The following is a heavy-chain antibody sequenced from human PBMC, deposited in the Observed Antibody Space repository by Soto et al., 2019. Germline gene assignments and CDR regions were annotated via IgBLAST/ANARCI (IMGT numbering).Heavy chain of an antibody. CDR2: IIPIFGTA. CDR1: GGTFSSYA. J-gene: IGHJ6*02. CDR3: ARDRVPPANPPYPYYGMDV. V-gene: IGHV1-69*12. D-gene: IGHD2-2*01. Sequence: QVQLVQSGAEVKKPGSSVKVSCKASGGTFSSYAISWVRQAPGQGLEWMGGIIPIFGTANYAQKFQGRVTITADEXXSXAXXEPRSPRSEDTAVDYCARDRVPPANPPYPYYGMDVWGQGTPVTVSS.